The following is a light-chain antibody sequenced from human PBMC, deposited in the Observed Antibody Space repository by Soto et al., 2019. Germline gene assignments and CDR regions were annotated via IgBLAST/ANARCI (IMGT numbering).Light chain of an antibody. CDR2: SNN. Sequence: QSVLTQPPSASGTPGQRVTISCSGSSSNIGSNTVNWYQQLPGTAPKLLIYSNNQRPSGVLDRFSGSKSGTSASLAISGLQSEDEAEYYCAAWDDSLNALVFGGGTKLTVL. J-gene: IGLJ3*02. V-gene: IGLV1-44*01. CDR1: SSNIGSNT. CDR3: AAWDDSLNALV.